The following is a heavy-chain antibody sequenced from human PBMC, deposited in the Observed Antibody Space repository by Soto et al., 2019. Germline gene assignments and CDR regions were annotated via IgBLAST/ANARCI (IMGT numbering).Heavy chain of an antibody. CDR3: ARAGIGYCSGGSCYRYYYYGMDV. J-gene: IGHJ6*02. Sequence: ASVKVSCKASGYTFTGYYMHWVRQATGQGLEWMGWINPNSGGTNYAQKFQGWVTMTRDTSISTAYMELSRLRSDDTAVYYCARAGIGYCSGGSCYRYYYYGMDVWGQGTTVTVSS. V-gene: IGHV1-2*04. CDR2: INPNSGGT. CDR1: GYTFTGYY. D-gene: IGHD2-15*01.